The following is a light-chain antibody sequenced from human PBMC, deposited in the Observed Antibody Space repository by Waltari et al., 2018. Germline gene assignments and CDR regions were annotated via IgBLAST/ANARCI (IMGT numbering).Light chain of an antibody. CDR1: QSLLRSNGYKC. V-gene: IGKV2-28*01. CDR3: MQALRSPNT. CDR2: LGS. J-gene: IGKJ2*01. Sequence: DIVMIQSPLSLPVTPGEPASISCRSSQSLLRSNGYKCLDWYLQKPGQPPQLLIYLGSNRASGVPDISSSTGSGTHFTLEIKRVEAEDLGFYHCMQALRSPNTSGQGTKLEIK.